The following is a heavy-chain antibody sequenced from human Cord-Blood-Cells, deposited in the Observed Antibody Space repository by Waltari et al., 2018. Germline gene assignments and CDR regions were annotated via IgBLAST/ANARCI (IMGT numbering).Heavy chain of an antibody. CDR3: AREVRQLDAFDI. D-gene: IGHD6-6*01. CDR1: GFTFSSYS. V-gene: IGHV3-21*01. J-gene: IGHJ3*02. Sequence: EVQLVESGGGLVKPGGSLRLSCAASGFTFSSYSMTWFRQAPGKGLEWVSSSRSSSSYVYYADSVKVRFTSSRDNAKNSLYLQMNSLRAEDTAVYYCAREVRQLDAFDIWGQGTMVTVSS. CDR2: SRSSSSYV.